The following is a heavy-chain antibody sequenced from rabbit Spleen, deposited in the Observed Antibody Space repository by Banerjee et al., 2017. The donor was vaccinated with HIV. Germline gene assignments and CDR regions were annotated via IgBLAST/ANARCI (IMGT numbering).Heavy chain of an antibody. CDR3: VRGASSSGYYSL. CDR2: IDPLFGTT. V-gene: IGHV1S45*01. CDR1: GLDFSSSYW. Sequence: QEQLVEYGGDLVQPEGSLTLTCKASGLDFSSSYWICWVRQAPGKGLEWIGYIDPLFGTTYYANWVNGRFTISSHNAQNTLYLQLNSLTAADTATYFCVRGASSSGYYSLWGQGTLVTVS. D-gene: IGHD1-1*01. J-gene: IGHJ3*01.